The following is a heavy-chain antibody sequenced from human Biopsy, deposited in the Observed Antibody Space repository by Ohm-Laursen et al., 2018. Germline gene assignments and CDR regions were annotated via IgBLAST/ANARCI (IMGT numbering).Heavy chain of an antibody. D-gene: IGHD6-19*01. Sequence: SETLSLTCTVSGDSVSSGSFYWTWIRQPPGQGLEYIGYIYDRGSTANYNPSFESRVTMSVDMLKNQFSLKLSSVTAADTAIYYCARGIRSSGWPYFDSWGQGTLVTVSS. J-gene: IGHJ4*02. CDR3: ARGIRSSGWPYFDS. V-gene: IGHV4-61*01. CDR1: GDSVSSGSFY. CDR2: IYDRGSTA.